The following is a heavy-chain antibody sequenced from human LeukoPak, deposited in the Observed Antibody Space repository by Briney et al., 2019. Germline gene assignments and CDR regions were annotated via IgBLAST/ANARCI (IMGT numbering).Heavy chain of an antibody. CDR1: GFTFYTYD. CDR3: ARIPGMAAGSDFYFDY. V-gene: IGHV3-23*01. Sequence: GRSLRLSCVASGFTFYTYDMSWVRQVPGKGLEWVSSISYHGHRTYYTDSVKGRFTISRDNSKNTLYLQLNSLRVEDTAIYYCARIPGMAAGSDFYFDYWGPGTVVTVFS. CDR2: ISYHGHRT. D-gene: IGHD6-13*01. J-gene: IGHJ4*02.